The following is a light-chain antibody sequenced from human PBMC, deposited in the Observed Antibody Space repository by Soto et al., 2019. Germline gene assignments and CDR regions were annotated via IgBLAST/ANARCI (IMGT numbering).Light chain of an antibody. V-gene: IGKV3-11*01. Sequence: DSMLIDPPATRTLTKGERATLSCRASQSVSSYLAWYQQKPGQAPRLLIYDASNRATGIPARFSGSGSGTDFTLTISSLEPEDFAVYYCQQRSNWPRTFG. CDR1: QSVSSY. J-gene: IGKJ2*01. CDR2: DAS. CDR3: QQRSNWPRT.